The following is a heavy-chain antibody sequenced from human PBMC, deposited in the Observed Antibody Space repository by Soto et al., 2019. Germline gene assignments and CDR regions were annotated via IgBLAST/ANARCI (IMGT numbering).Heavy chain of an antibody. V-gene: IGHV1-18*01. CDR3: ARDYCSGGSCYGINWLDP. CDR1: GYTFTSYG. CDR2: ISAYNGNT. J-gene: IGHJ5*02. Sequence: ASVKVSCKASGYTFTSYGISWVRQAPGQGLEWMGWISAYNGNTNYAQKLQGRVTMTTDTSTSTAYMELRSLRSDDTAVYYCARDYCSGGSCYGINWLDPWGQGTLVTVSS. D-gene: IGHD2-15*01.